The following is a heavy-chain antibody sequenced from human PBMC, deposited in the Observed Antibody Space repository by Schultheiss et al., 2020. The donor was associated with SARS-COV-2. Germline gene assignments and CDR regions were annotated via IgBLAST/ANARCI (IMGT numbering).Heavy chain of an antibody. CDR3: ARVNGTTPWLEWYFDY. V-gene: IGHV3-53*01. D-gene: IGHD1-7*01. J-gene: IGHJ4*02. CDR2: IYSGGST. CDR1: GFTVSSNY. Sequence: GGSLRLSCAASGFTVSSNYMSWVRQAPGKGLEWVSVIYSGGSTYYADSVKGRFTISRDNAKNSLYLQMNSLRAEDTAVYYCARVNGTTPWLEWYFDYWGQGTLVTVSS.